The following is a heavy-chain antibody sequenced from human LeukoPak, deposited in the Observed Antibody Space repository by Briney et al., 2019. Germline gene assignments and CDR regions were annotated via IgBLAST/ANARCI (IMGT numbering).Heavy chain of an antibody. J-gene: IGHJ4*02. V-gene: IGHV4-39*07. CDR1: GGSISSSSYY. CDR2: IYYSGST. Sequence: SETLSLTCTVSGGSISSSSYYWGWIRQPPGKGLEWIGSIYYSGSTYYNPSLKSRVTISVDTSKNQFSLKLSSVTAADTAVYYCASSALVVVVTSIFDYWGQGTLVTVSS. CDR3: ASSALVVVVTSIFDY. D-gene: IGHD3-22*01.